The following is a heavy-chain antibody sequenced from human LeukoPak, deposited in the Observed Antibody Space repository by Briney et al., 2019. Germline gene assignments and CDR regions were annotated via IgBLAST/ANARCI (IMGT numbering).Heavy chain of an antibody. CDR3: SREGSLPDY. CDR1: GFTLSSYW. CDR2: ITSDRRRL. J-gene: IGHJ4*02. Sequence: GGSLTLSRGASGFTLSSYWMLGLRQAPRRGLVGVSRITSDRRRLHHEESVKGRFTISKENAKNTLYLQMNSLRGEDTAVYYCSREGSLPDYWGQGTLVTVPS. V-gene: IGHV3-74*01.